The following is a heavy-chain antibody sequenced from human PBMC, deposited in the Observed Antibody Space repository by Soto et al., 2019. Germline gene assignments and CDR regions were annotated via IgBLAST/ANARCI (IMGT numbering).Heavy chain of an antibody. Sequence: SVKVSCKASGYTFTGQYMHWVRQAPGQGLEWMGGITPNFGTPNYAQKFQGRVTITANESTSTAYMELSSLRSEDTATYYCARVLRIQTWKNAFDIWGQGTMVT. CDR2: ITPNFGTP. J-gene: IGHJ3*02. CDR3: ARVLRIQTWKNAFDI. V-gene: IGHV1-69*13. CDR1: GYTFTGQY. D-gene: IGHD5-18*01.